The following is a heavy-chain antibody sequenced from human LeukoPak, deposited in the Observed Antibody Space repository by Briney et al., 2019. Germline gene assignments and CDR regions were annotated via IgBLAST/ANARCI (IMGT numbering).Heavy chain of an antibody. CDR2: IYYSGST. D-gene: IGHD2-15*01. J-gene: IGHJ3*02. Sequence: SETLSLTCTVSGGSISSYYWSWIRQPPGKGLEWIGYIYYSGSTNYNPSLKSRVTISVDTSKNQFSLNLSSVTAADTAVYYCAREMSGCSGGSCYSFAFDIWGQGTMVTVSS. CDR3: AREMSGCSGGSCYSFAFDI. V-gene: IGHV4-59*01. CDR1: GGSISSYY.